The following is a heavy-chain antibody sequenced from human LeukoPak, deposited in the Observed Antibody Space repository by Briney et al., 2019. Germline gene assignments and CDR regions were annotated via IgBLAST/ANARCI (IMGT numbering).Heavy chain of an antibody. CDR3: ARDLGYSSGPNY. J-gene: IGHJ4*02. V-gene: IGHV3-30*03. CDR2: ISYDGSNK. CDR1: GFTFSSYG. Sequence: GGSLRLSCAASGFTFSSYGMHWVRQAPGKGLEWVAVISYDGSNKYYADSVKGRFTISRDNAKNSLYLQMNSLRAEDTAVYYCARDLGYSSGPNYWGQGTRVTVSS. D-gene: IGHD6-19*01.